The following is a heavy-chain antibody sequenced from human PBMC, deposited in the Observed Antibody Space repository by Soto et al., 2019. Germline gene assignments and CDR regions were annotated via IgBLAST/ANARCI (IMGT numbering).Heavy chain of an antibody. CDR1: GCAFNHYG. Sequence: PGGSLRRSCTVSGCAFNHYGINWVRQAPGKGLECVSSISKSDYTYYSDSVKGRFTISRDNAKNSVSLQMNTLRVEDTAVYSCAREDSIIIPALSDFWGQGTLVIFSS. CDR2: ISKSDYT. CDR3: AREDSIIIPALSDF. J-gene: IGHJ4*02. D-gene: IGHD2-2*01. V-gene: IGHV3-21*01.